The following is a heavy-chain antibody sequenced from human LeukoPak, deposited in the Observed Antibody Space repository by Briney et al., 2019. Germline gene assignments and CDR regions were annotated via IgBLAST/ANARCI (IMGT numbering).Heavy chain of an antibody. D-gene: IGHD4-17*01. Sequence: GGSLRLSCAASGFTFGTYWMHWVRQAPGKGLVWVSRINSDGGSTTYADSVKGRFTISRDNSKNTLYLQMNSLRAEDTAVYYCAKTLDYGDYYFDYWGQGTLVTVSS. J-gene: IGHJ4*02. CDR1: GFTFGTYW. CDR3: AKTLDYGDYYFDY. V-gene: IGHV3-74*01. CDR2: INSDGGST.